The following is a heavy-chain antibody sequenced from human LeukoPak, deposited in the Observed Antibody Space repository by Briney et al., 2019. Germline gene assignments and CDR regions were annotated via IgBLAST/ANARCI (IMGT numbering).Heavy chain of an antibody. CDR1: GFTFSSYA. CDR2: ISGSGGTT. CDR3: AKSACSSTSCYGSDY. J-gene: IGHJ4*02. V-gene: IGHV3-23*01. D-gene: IGHD2-2*01. Sequence: PGGSLRLSCAASGFTFSSYAMSWVRQAPGKGLEWVSAISGSGGTTYYADSVKGRFTISRDNSKNTLYLQMNSLRAVDTAVYSCAKSACSSTSCYGSDYWGQGTLVTVSS.